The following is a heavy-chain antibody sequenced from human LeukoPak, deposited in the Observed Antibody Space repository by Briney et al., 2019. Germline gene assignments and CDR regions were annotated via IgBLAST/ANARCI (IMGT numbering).Heavy chain of an antibody. CDR1: GFTFSDYY. V-gene: IGHV3-11*01. Sequence: PGGSLRLSCEASGFTFSDYYMSWFRQAPGKGPEWLSYVSFDGNTIYYADSVKGRFTISRDNAKNSVYLQMNSLRPEDTAIYYCAKDYPTPWEDVWGQGTMVTVSS. J-gene: IGHJ6*02. D-gene: IGHD1-26*01. CDR2: VSFDGNTI. CDR3: AKDYPTPWEDV.